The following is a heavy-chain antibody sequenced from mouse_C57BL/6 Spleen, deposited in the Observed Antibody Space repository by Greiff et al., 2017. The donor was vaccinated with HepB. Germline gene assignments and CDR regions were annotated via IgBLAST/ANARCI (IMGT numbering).Heavy chain of an antibody. J-gene: IGHJ2*01. D-gene: IGHD1-1*01. CDR2: ISSGGSYT. CDR1: GFTFSSYG. CDR3: ARHEESSDYFDY. Sequence: EVQLVESGGDLVKPGGSLKLSCAASGFTFSSYGMSWVRQTPDKRLEWVATISSGGSYTYYPDSVKGRFTISRDNAKNTLYLQMSSLKSEDTAMYYCARHEESSDYFDYWGQGTTLTVSS. V-gene: IGHV5-6*01.